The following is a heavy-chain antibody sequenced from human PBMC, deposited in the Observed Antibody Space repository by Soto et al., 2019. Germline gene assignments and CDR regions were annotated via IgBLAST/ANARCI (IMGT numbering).Heavy chain of an antibody. V-gene: IGHV4-39*01. D-gene: IGHD2-15*01. CDR2: IYYYGIT. Sequence: SETLSLTCTVSGGSITSSTYYWGWIRQPPGKGLEWIGSIYYYGITYYNPSLKSRVTVSVDTSKNQFSLKLSSATAADTAVYFCARHCSGGSCAPGWGQGTLVTVSS. J-gene: IGHJ4*02. CDR3: ARHCSGGSCAPG. CDR1: GGSITSSTYY.